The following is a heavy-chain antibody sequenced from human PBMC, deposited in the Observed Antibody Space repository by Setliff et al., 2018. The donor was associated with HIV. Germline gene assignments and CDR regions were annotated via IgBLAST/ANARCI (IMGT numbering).Heavy chain of an antibody. Sequence: SETLSLTCTVSGGSVSSRGYYWGWIRQPPGKGPEWIANILYGGNTYYNPSLKSRVTISLDTSRNQFSLKLTSMTAADTSVYYCACRYYDLWSNYYTGIPYWGQETLVTVSS. V-gene: IGHV4-39*07. J-gene: IGHJ4*02. CDR3: ACRYYDLWSNYYTGIPY. D-gene: IGHD3-3*01. CDR2: ILYGGNT. CDR1: GGSVSSRGYY.